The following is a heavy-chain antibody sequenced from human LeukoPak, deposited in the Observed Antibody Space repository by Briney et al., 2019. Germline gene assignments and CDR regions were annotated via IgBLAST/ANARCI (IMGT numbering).Heavy chain of an antibody. CDR3: ARQRASGSLN. V-gene: IGHV4-59*08. CDR1: GGSISSYY. Sequence: NPSETLSLTCTVSGGSISSYYWSWIRQPPGKGLEWIGYIYYSRSTNYNPSLKSRVTISVDTSKNQFSLKLSSVTAADTAVYYCARQRASGSLNWGQGTLVTVSS. D-gene: IGHD1-26*01. CDR2: IYYSRST. J-gene: IGHJ4*02.